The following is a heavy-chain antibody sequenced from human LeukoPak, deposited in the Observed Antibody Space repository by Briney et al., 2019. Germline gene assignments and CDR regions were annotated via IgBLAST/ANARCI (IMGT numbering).Heavy chain of an antibody. V-gene: IGHV4-34*01. J-gene: IGHJ3*02. CDR1: GGSFSGYY. CDR3: ASPVVITDDAFDI. CDR2: INHSGST. Sequence: SETLSLTCAVYGGSFSGYYWSWLRQPPGKGVEWFGEINHSGSTNYNPSLKSRVTISVDTSKNQFSLKLSSVTAADTAVYYCASPVVITDDAFDIWGQGTMVTVSS. D-gene: IGHD3-22*01.